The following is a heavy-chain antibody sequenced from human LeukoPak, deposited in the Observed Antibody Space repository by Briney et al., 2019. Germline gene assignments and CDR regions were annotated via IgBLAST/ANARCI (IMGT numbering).Heavy chain of an antibody. J-gene: IGHJ3*02. CDR1: GFTFSSYS. Sequence: GGSLRLSCAASGFTFSSYSMNWVRQAPGKGLEWVSSISSSSSYIYYADSVKGRFTISRDNAKNSLYLQLNSLRAEDTAVYYCARAGRLTITFGGIIRAPPNAFDIWGQGTMVTVSS. CDR3: ARAGRLTITFGGIIRAPPNAFDI. D-gene: IGHD3-16*02. V-gene: IGHV3-21*01. CDR2: ISSSSSYI.